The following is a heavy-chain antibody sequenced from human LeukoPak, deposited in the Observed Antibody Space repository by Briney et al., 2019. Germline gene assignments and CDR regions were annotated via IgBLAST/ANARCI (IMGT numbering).Heavy chain of an antibody. D-gene: IGHD5-18*01. CDR1: GFTFSSYS. CDR2: INYSRCYK. CDR3: AREEDSYGYDGDLYYFDY. J-gene: IGHJ4*02. Sequence: PGGSLRLSCAASGFTFSSYSMNWVRQPPGKGLEWVSSINYSRCYKHYADTVRGRFTNSRDNAKNSLYLQMNSLRVEDTAVYYCAREEDSYGYDGDLYYFDYWGRGTLVTVSS. V-gene: IGHV3-21*01.